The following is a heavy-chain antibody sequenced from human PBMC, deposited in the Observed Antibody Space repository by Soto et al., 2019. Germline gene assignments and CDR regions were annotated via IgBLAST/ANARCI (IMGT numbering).Heavy chain of an antibody. CDR3: ARHPEYYYDSSGLDY. Sequence: QLQLQESGPGLVKPSETLSLTCTVSGGSISSSSYYWGWIRQPPGKGLEWIGSIYYSGSTYYNPSLKSRVTISVDTSKNQFSLKLSSVTAADTAVSYCARHPEYYYDSSGLDYWGQGTLVTVSS. CDR2: IYYSGST. CDR1: GGSISSSSYY. J-gene: IGHJ4*02. V-gene: IGHV4-39*01. D-gene: IGHD3-22*01.